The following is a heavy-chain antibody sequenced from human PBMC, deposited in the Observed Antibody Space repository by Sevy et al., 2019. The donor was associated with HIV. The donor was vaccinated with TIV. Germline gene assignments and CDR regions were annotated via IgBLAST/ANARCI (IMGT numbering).Heavy chain of an antibody. J-gene: IGHJ4*02. Sequence: ASVKVSCKASVYTITTYGFSGVRQAPGQGLEWMGWTSANTGARSLQDRITMTTDASTSTAYMEVRSLRSDDTAVYYCARQRHYDFWSIDSWGQGTLVTVSS. CDR2: TSANTG. CDR1: VYTITTYG. CDR3: ARQRHYDFWSIDS. D-gene: IGHD3-3*01. V-gene: IGHV1-18*04.